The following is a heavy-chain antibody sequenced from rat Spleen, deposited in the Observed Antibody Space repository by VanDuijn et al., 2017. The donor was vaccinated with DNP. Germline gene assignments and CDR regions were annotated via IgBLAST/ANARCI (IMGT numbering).Heavy chain of an antibody. CDR2: ISYDGSGT. Sequence: EVQLVESGGGLVQPGRSLKLSCAASGFTFSDYYMAWVRQAPKKGLEWVATISYDGSGTYYRDSVKGRFTISRDNAKSTLYLQMDSLRSEDTATYYCARFDGYSYLYLMDVWGQGTSVTVSS. D-gene: IGHD1-12*01. J-gene: IGHJ4*01. CDR3: ARFDGYSYLYLMDV. CDR1: GFTFSDYY. V-gene: IGHV5-7*01.